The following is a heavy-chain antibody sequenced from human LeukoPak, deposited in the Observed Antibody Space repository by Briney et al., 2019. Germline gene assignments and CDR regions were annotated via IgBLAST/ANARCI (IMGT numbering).Heavy chain of an antibody. CDR2: ISSSGSTI. CDR1: GFTFSDYY. V-gene: IGHV3-11*01. D-gene: IGHD6-19*01. J-gene: IGHJ5*02. Sequence: GGSLGLSCAASGFTFSDYYMSWIRQAPGKGLECVSYISSSGSTIYYAGSVKGRFTISRDNAKNSLYLQMNSLRAEDTAVYYCARATTGYSSGWSPENWFDPWGQGTLVTVSS. CDR3: ARATTGYSSGWSPENWFDP.